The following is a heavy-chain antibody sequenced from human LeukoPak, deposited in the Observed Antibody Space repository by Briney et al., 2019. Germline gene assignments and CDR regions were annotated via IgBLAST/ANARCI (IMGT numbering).Heavy chain of an antibody. V-gene: IGHV3-11*06. CDR3: ATDRAYFDSNGYYYFLDY. J-gene: IGHJ4*02. CDR2: ISSSSSYT. Sequence: GGSLRLSCAASGFTFSDYYMSWIRQAPGKGLEWVSYISSSSSYTNYADSVKGRFTISRDNAKNSLYLQMNSLRAEDTAVYYCATDRAYFDSNGYYYFLDYWGQGTLVTVSS. D-gene: IGHD3-22*01. CDR1: GFTFSDYY.